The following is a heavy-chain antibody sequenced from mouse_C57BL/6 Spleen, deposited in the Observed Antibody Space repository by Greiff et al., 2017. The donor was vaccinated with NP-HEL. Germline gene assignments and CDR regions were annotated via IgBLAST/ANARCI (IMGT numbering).Heavy chain of an antibody. D-gene: IGHD2-4*01. CDR3: ERRYYDYDVDFDV. CDR2: IDPSDSYT. J-gene: IGHJ1*03. Sequence: QVQLQQSGAELVKPGASVKLSCKASGYTFTSYWMQWVKQRPGQGLEWIGEIDPSDSYTNYNQKFKGKATLTVDTSSSTAYMQLSSLTSEDSAVYYCERRYYDYDVDFDVWGTGTTVTVSS. CDR1: GYTFTSYW. V-gene: IGHV1-50*01.